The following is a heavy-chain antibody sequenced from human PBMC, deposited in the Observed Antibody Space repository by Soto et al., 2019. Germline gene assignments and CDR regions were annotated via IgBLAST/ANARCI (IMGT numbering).Heavy chain of an antibody. D-gene: IGHD3-10*01. Sequence: GASVKVSCKASGYSFTSLDINWVRQTAGQGLEWMGWMQPSTGRTGYAQKFQGRVTMTRDTSINTAYMELTTLTSDDTASYYCATGNVYYYGSGGMWDHWGQGALVTVSS. CDR1: GYSFTSLD. CDR2: MQPSTGRT. J-gene: IGHJ4*02. CDR3: ATGNVYYYGSGGMWDH. V-gene: IGHV1-8*01.